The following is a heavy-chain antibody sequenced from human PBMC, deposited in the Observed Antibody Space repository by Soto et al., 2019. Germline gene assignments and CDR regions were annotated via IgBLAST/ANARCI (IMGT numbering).Heavy chain of an antibody. CDR2: PYYRSKWYN. CDR3: ARDWGPDHVTIFGVVNYYYYYGMDV. V-gene: IGHV6-1*01. Sequence: LQTFSLTCVISGDSVSSTSAAWNWMRQSPSRGLELLGRPYYRSKWYNDYAVSVKSRITINPDTSKNQFSLQLNSVTPEDTAVYYCARDWGPDHVTIFGVVNYYYYYGMDVWGQGSKVTV. J-gene: IGHJ6*02. CDR1: GDSVSSTSAA. D-gene: IGHD3-3*01.